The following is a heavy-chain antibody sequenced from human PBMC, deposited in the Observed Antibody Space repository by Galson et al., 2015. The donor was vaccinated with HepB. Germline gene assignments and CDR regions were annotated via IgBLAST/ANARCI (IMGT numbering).Heavy chain of an antibody. CDR1: GYTFTGYY. Sequence: SVKVSCKASGYTFTGYYIHWVRQAPGQGLEWMGRINPRTGGTNYAQTFQGRVTMTRDTSITTAYMELSGLRSDDTAVYYCAKERRYGACDVVTWGRGVLLTASS. D-gene: IGHD4-17*01. CDR2: INPRTGGT. CDR3: AKERRYGACDVVT. V-gene: IGHV1-2*06. J-gene: IGHJ5*02.